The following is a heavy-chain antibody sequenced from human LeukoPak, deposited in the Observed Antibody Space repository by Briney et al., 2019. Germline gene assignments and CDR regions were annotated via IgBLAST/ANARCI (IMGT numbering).Heavy chain of an antibody. Sequence: PGGSLRLSCAASGFTFSSYSMNWVRQAPGKGLEWVSYISSSSSTIYYADSVKGRFTISRDNAKNSLYLQMNSLRAEDTAVYYCARGVSSHAYWGQGTLVTVSS. CDR1: GFTFSSYS. CDR3: ARGVSSHAY. CDR2: ISSSSSTI. J-gene: IGHJ4*02. V-gene: IGHV3-48*01. D-gene: IGHD3-10*01.